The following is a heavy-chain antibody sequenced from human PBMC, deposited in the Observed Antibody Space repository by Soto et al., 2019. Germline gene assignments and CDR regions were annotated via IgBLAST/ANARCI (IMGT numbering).Heavy chain of an antibody. Sequence: PGGSLRLSCTASGFTFGDYAMSWFRQAPGKGLEWVGFIRSKAYGGTTEYAASVKGRFTISRDDSKSIAYLQMNSLKTEDTAVYYCTRSSLGQWLGYSFTMDVWGQGTTVTVSS. J-gene: IGHJ6*02. D-gene: IGHD6-19*01. V-gene: IGHV3-49*03. CDR1: GFTFGDYA. CDR3: TRSSLGQWLGYSFTMDV. CDR2: IRSKAYGGTT.